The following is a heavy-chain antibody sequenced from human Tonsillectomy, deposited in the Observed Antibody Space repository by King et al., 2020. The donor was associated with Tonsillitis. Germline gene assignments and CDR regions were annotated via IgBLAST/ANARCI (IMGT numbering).Heavy chain of an antibody. CDR3: AKDIWPIDY. J-gene: IGHJ4*02. Sequence: EVQLVESGGGLVQPGGSLRLSCAASGFTFSNYAMSWVRQAPGKGLEWVSAISGSGNNTYYGDSVKGRFTISRDNSKNTLYMQMNSLRAEDTAVYYCAKDIWPIDYWGQGTLVTVSS. CDR2: ISGSGNNT. V-gene: IGHV3-23*04. CDR1: GFTFSNYA. D-gene: IGHD2-21*01.